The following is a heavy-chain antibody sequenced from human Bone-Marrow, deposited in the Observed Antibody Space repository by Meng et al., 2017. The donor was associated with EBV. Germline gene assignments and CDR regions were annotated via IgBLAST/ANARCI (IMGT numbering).Heavy chain of an antibody. D-gene: IGHD2-21*02. J-gene: IGHJ4*02. CDR3: ARVNCGGDCYSFDY. Sequence: QVHLQGPCPGLAKPSRALSLPCTVSGGSISSYYWSWIRQPPGKGLEWIGYIYYSGSTNYNPSLKSRVTISVDTSKNQFSLKLSSVTAADTAVYYCARVNCGGDCYSFDYWGQGTLVTVSS. CDR2: IYYSGST. V-gene: IGHV4-59*01. CDR1: GGSISSYY.